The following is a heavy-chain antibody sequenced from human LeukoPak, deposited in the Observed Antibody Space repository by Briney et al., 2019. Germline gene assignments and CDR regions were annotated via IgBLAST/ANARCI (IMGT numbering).Heavy chain of an antibody. CDR3: ARDTGSGYDYFSYYFDY. V-gene: IGHV3-23*01. CDR2: ISGSGFST. J-gene: IGHJ4*02. D-gene: IGHD5-12*01. Sequence: GGSLRLSCVASGFTFSRYAMHWVRQAPGKGLEWASGISGSGFSTYSADSVKGRFTISRDNSKNTLYLQMNSLRAEDTAIYYCARDTGSGYDYFSYYFDYWGQGTLVTVSS. CDR1: GFTFSRYA.